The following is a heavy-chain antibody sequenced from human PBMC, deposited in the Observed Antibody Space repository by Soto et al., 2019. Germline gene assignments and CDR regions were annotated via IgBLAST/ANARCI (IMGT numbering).Heavy chain of an antibody. V-gene: IGHV4-31*03. CDR2: IYYSGST. D-gene: IGHD3-22*01. J-gene: IGHJ5*02. CDR3: ARDTEVYDSSGYYHVDWFDP. Sequence: QVQLQESGPGLVKPSQTLSLTCTVSGGSISSGGYYWSWIRQHPGKGLEWIGYIYYSGSTYYNPSLKSRVTISVDTSKNQFSLKLSSVTAADTAVYYCARDTEVYDSSGYYHVDWFDPWGQGTLVTVSS. CDR1: GGSISSGGYY.